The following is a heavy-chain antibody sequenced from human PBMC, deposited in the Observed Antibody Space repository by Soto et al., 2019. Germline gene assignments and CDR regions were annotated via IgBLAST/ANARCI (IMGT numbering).Heavy chain of an antibody. V-gene: IGHV4-59*01. J-gene: IGHJ4*02. D-gene: IGHD6-13*01. CDR3: ARAGSTWRYFFDY. Sequence: SETLSLTCTVSGGSISSYYWTWIRQPPGKGLEWVGYVYYSGTTYYNPSLQSRVTISVDTSKNQFSLKVKSVTAADTAIYYCARAGSTWRYFFDYWGQGSLVTV. CDR2: VYYSGTT. CDR1: GGSISSYY.